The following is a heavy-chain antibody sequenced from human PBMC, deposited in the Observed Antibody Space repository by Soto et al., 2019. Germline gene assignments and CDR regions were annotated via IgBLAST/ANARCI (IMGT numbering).Heavy chain of an antibody. Sequence: QVQLVQSGAEVKKPGASVKVSCKASGYTFTSYYMHWVRQAPGQGREWMGIINPSGGSTTYAQKFQGRVTMTRDTSTSTVYMELSSLRSEDTAVYYCARGDIVAIFGMDVWGQGTTVTVSS. CDR3: ARGDIVAIFGMDV. V-gene: IGHV1-46*01. J-gene: IGHJ6*02. CDR2: INPSGGST. CDR1: GYTFTSYY. D-gene: IGHD5-12*01.